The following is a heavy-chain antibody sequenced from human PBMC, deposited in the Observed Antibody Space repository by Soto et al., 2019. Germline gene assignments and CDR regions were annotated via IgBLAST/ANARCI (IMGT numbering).Heavy chain of an antibody. J-gene: IGHJ4*02. D-gene: IGHD2-8*02. V-gene: IGHV4-39*01. CDR2: IYYSGPT. Sequence: KPXVTLSLTCIVSGESITSTSYYWGWIRPPPGKGLEGIGSIYYSGPTYYNPSFKSRVTMSIDTSNNQFSLKLSSVTATDTSVYYFARQRPTVVSQTYFDHWGQGALVTVSS. CDR3: ARQRPTVVSQTYFDH. CDR1: GESITSTSYY.